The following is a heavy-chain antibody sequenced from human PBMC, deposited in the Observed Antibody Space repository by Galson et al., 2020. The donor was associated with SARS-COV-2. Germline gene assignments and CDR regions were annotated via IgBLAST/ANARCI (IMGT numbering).Heavy chain of an antibody. D-gene: IGHD2-21*01. Sequence: ASETLSLTCTVSGGSVSSGTFYWTWVRQPPGKGLEWIGYIFYSGSTNYNPSLKSRVTISLDSSKNQFSLQLSSVTAADTAAYYCARVPQRAYGAFDRGRTFDIWGPGAMVTVSS. V-gene: IGHV4-61*01. CDR2: IFYSGST. J-gene: IGHJ3*02. CDR3: ARVPQRAYGAFDRGRTFDI. CDR1: GGSVSSGTFY.